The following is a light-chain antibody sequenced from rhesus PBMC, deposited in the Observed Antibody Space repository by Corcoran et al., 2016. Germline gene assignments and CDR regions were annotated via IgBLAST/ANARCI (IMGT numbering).Light chain of an antibody. CDR2: KAS. Sequence: DIQMTQSPSSLSASVGDRVTITCRASQGISSWLSWYQQKPGKAPKLLIYKASSLPSGVPSRFSGSGSGTDFALTISSLQPEDFASYCCQQYDSAPYSFGQGTKVEIK. CDR3: QQYDSAPYS. CDR1: QGISSW. V-gene: IGKV1-21*01. J-gene: IGKJ2*01.